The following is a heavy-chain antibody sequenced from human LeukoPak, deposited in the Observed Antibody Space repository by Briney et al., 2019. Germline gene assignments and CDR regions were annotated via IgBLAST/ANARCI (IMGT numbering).Heavy chain of an antibody. Sequence: SETLSLTCAVYGGSFSGYYWSWIRQPPGKGLEWIGEINHSGSTNYNPSLKSRVTISVDTSKNQFSLKLSPVTAADTAVYYWARGRPGYCSSTSCQRWGQGTLVTVSS. CDR1: GGSFSGYY. J-gene: IGHJ4*02. CDR3: ARGRPGYCSSTSCQR. V-gene: IGHV4-34*01. D-gene: IGHD2-2*01. CDR2: INHSGST.